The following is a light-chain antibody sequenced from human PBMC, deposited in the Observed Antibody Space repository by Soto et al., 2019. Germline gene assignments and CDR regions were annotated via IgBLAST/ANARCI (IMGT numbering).Light chain of an antibody. CDR2: AAS. V-gene: IGKV1-39*01. J-gene: IGKJ3*01. CDR3: QQSYSSPLT. CDR1: QSISNY. Sequence: DIQMTQSPSSLSASVGDRVTITCRASQSISNYLNWYQQKPGKAPKLLIYAASSLQSGFPSRFSGSGSGTDFTLTISSLQPEDFATYYCQQSYSSPLTFGPGTKVDIK.